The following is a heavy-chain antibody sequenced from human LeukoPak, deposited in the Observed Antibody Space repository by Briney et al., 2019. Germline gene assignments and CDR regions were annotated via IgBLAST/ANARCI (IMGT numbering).Heavy chain of an antibody. CDR3: AKDEKFITGTTSYYYYYGMDV. Sequence: GGSLTLSCAASGFTFSKYSMNWVRQAAGKGLEWVSCISSSGSYIYYTDSLKGRFTISRDNSKNTLYLQMNSLRAEDTGVYYCAKDEKFITGTTSYYYYYGMDVWGQGTTVTVSS. V-gene: IGHV3-21*01. CDR2: ISSSGSYI. CDR1: GFTFSKYS. D-gene: IGHD1-7*01. J-gene: IGHJ6*02.